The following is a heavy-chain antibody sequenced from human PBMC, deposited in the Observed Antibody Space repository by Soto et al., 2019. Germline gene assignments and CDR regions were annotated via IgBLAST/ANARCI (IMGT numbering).Heavy chain of an antibody. J-gene: IGHJ4*02. V-gene: IGHV3-23*01. Sequence: GGSLRLSCATSGFTFRYHGMSWVRQAPGKGLEWVSTINSNGVDTHYPDSVKGRFIISRDNSRNTLDLHMSSLRAEDTALYYFVSWVSAPFDSGGQGTMVT. CDR3: VSWVSAPFDS. CDR2: INSNGVDT. D-gene: IGHD2-8*01. CDR1: GFTFRYHG.